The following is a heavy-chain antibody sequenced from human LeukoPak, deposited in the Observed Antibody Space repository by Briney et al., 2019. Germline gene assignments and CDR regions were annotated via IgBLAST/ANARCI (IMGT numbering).Heavy chain of an antibody. D-gene: IGHD3-22*01. Sequence: QTGWSLRLSCAASGFTFSNHAMTWVRQAPGKGLEWVSEITGSGSSTYYAHSVKGRFTISRDNSKNTMFLQMNSVRAEDTATYYCAREWFDFDYWGQGILVTVSS. CDR3: AREWFDFDY. CDR1: GFTFSNHA. V-gene: IGHV3-23*01. J-gene: IGHJ4*02. CDR2: ITGSGSST.